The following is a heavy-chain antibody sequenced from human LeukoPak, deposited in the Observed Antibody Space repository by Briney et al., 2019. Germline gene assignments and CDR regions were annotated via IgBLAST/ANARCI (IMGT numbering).Heavy chain of an antibody. D-gene: IGHD6-6*01. CDR3: ARGVAYSSSSTFMDY. CDR2: INPSGGST. V-gene: IGHV1-46*01. CDR1: GYTFTSYY. Sequence: ASVKVSCKASGYTFTSYYMHWVRQAPGQGLEWMGIINPSGGSTSYAQKLQGRVTMTTDTSTSTAYMELRSLRSDDTAVYYCARGVAYSSSSTFMDYWGQGTLVTVSS. J-gene: IGHJ4*02.